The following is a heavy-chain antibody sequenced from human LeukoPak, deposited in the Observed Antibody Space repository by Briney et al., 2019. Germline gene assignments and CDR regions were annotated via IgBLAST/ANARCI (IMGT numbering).Heavy chain of an antibody. CDR2: IWYDGSNK. CDR1: GFTFISYG. CDR3: AREEDLYYFDY. J-gene: IGHJ4*02. V-gene: IGHV3-33*01. Sequence: GRSLRVSWAASGFTFISYGMHWVRQARGKGLEWVAVIWYDGSNKYYADSVKGRFTISRDNSKNTLYLQMNSLRAEDTAVYYCAREEDLYYFDYWGQGTLVTVSS.